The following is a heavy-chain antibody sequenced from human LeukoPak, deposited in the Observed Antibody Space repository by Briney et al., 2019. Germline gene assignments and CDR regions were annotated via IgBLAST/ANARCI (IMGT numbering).Heavy chain of an antibody. V-gene: IGHV4-30-2*01. CDR2: IYHSGST. J-gene: IGHJ4*02. CDR3: ARGAFHYYDSSGYYGDYFDY. D-gene: IGHD3-22*01. CDR1: GGSISSGGYS. Sequence: TPSLTCAVSGGSISSGGYSWSWIRQPPGKGLEWIGYIYHSGSTYYNPSLKSRVTISVDRSKNQFSLKLSSVTAADTAVYYCARGAFHYYDSSGYYGDYFDYWGQGTLVTVSS.